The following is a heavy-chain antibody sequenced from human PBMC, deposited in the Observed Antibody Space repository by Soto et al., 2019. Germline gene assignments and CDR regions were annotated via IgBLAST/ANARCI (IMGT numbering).Heavy chain of an antibody. V-gene: IGHV4-39*01. CDR2: MYHTGST. Sequence: SETLSLTCTVSGGSISSRSYYWGWIRQPPGKGLEWIGYMYHTGSTYYTPSLKSRVTISVDTSKNQFSLKLTSVTAADTAVYYCARHSGYYGDAFDIWGQGTMVTVSS. CDR1: GGSISSRSYY. J-gene: IGHJ3*02. CDR3: ARHSGYYGDAFDI. D-gene: IGHD5-12*01.